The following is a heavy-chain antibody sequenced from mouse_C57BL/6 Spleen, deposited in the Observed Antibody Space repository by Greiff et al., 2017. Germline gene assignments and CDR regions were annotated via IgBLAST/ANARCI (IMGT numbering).Heavy chain of an antibody. CDR3: ARGSSGRFDY. D-gene: IGHD3-2*02. Sequence: QVQLQQPGADLVQPGASVKLSCKASGYTFTSYWMHWVQQRPGRGLEWIGRIGPDSGGTKYNEKFKSQGTLTVDKPSSTAYMKLSSLTSEDTAVYYCARGSSGRFDYWGQGTTLTVSS. CDR1: GYTFTSYW. CDR2: IGPDSGGT. J-gene: IGHJ2*01. V-gene: IGHV1-72*01.